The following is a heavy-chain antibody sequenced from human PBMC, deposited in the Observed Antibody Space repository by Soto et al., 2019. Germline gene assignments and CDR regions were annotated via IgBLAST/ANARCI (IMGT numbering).Heavy chain of an antibody. CDR1: GYSCTSYW. CDR2: IYPGDSDT. CDR3: ARERRAMDV. V-gene: IGHV5-51*01. Sequence: GESQRISCKGAGYSCTSYWIGWVRQMPGKGLEWMGIIYPGDSDTRYSPSFQGQVTISADKSISTAYLQWSSLKASDTAMYYCARERRAMDVWGQGTTVTVSS. J-gene: IGHJ6*02.